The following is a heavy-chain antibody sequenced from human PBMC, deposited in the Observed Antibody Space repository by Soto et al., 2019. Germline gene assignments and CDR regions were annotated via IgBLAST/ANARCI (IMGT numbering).Heavy chain of an antibody. CDR3: ARLKVVVAATIDDYFDY. Sequence: ASVKVCCKASGYTFTSYGISWVRQAPGQGLEWMGWISAYNGNTNYAQKLQGRVTMTTDTSTSTAYMELRSLRSDDTAVYYCARLKVVVAATIDDYFDYWGQGTLVTVSS. CDR1: GYTFTSYG. V-gene: IGHV1-18*01. CDR2: ISAYNGNT. J-gene: IGHJ4*02. D-gene: IGHD2-15*01.